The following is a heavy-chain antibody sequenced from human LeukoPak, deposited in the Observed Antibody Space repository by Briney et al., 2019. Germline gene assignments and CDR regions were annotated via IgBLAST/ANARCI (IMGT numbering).Heavy chain of an antibody. CDR1: GFTFSIYG. CDR2: IWSDGSQK. J-gene: IGHJ3*02. V-gene: IGHV3-33*01. D-gene: IGHD6-13*01. CDR3: VSAAGAFDM. Sequence: GGSLRLSCAASGFTFSIYGMHWIRQAPGKGLEWVAVIWSDGSQKYYADSMKGRLTISRDNSKNMVFLQMNSLRDEDTAIYYCVSAAGAFDMWGQGTLVTVSS.